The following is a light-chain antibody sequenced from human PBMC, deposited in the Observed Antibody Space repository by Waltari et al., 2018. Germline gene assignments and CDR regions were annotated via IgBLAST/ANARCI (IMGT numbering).Light chain of an antibody. J-gene: IGKJ1*01. CDR1: QSISSN. Sequence: EIVMTQSPATVSVSPGERATLSCRASQSISSNLAWYQQKPGQAPRLLIYGASTRAAGIPARCSGSGSGTEFTLTISSLQSEDFAVYYCQHYNNWPHWTFGQGTKVEI. CDR3: QHYNNWPHWT. CDR2: GAS. V-gene: IGKV3-15*01.